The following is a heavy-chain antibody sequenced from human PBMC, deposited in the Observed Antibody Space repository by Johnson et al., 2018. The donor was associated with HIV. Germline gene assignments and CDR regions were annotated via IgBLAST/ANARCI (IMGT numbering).Heavy chain of an antibody. D-gene: IGHD6-13*01. CDR2: IYSGGST. Sequence: VQLVESGGGVVQPGRSLRLSCAASGFTFSSNYMSWVRQAPGKGLEWVSVIYSGGSTYYADSVKGRFTISRDNSKNTLYLHMNSLRAEDTAVYYCAKDYSSILSAFDIWGQGTMVTVSS. CDR3: AKDYSSILSAFDI. V-gene: IGHV3-66*01. CDR1: GFTFSSNY. J-gene: IGHJ3*02.